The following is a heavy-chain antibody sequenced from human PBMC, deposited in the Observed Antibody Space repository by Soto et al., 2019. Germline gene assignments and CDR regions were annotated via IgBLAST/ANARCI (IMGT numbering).Heavy chain of an antibody. Sequence: GVPLRVSWDASGVTFSSHGVTRVRKAPGKGLEWVSSISGTDGTTYYAASVEGRFSISRDNSKNSLYLQMNSLSVNDTAVYHCAKPKLWFRAFDLWGQGTLVTVSS. CDR3: AKPKLWFRAFDL. D-gene: IGHD3-10*01. V-gene: IGHV3-23*01. CDR2: ISGTDGTT. CDR1: GVTFSSHG. J-gene: IGHJ3*01.